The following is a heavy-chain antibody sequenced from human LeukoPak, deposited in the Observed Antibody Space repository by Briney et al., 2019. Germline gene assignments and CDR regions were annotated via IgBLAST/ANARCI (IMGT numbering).Heavy chain of an antibody. CDR3: AADQLNPKISVPFWSGLSDV. CDR1: GGTFSSYA. V-gene: IGHV1-69*04. D-gene: IGHD3-3*01. J-gene: IGHJ6*04. Sequence: SVKVSCKASGGTFSSYAISWVRQAPGQGLEWMGRIIPILGIANYAQKFQGRVTITADKSTSTAYMELSSLRSEDTAVYYCAADQLNPKISVPFWSGLSDVWGKGTTVTVSS. CDR2: IIPILGIA.